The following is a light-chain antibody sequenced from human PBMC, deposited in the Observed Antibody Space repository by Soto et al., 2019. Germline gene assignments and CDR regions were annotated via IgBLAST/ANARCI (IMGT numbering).Light chain of an antibody. J-gene: IGLJ2*01. Sequence: QSALTQPASVPGSPGQSITISCTGTSSDVGSYNLVSWYQQHPGKAPKLIIYEVSERPSGVSHRFSGSKSGNTASLTISGLQAEDEADYYCCSYATPRLFGGGTKVTVL. V-gene: IGLV2-23*02. CDR1: SSDVGSYNL. CDR3: CSYATPRL. CDR2: EVS.